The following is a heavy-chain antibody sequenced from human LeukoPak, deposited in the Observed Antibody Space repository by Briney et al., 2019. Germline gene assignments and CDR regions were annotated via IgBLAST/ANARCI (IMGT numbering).Heavy chain of an antibody. D-gene: IGHD2-2*01. J-gene: IGHJ4*02. CDR1: GFTFSSYA. Sequence: GGSLRLSCAASGFTFSSYAMSWVRQAPGKGLAWVSAISGSGGSTYYADSVQGRFTISRDNSKNTLYLQMNSLRAEDTAVYYCAKVAGVVVPAAPKMYYFDYWGQGTLVTVSS. CDR3: AKVAGVVVPAAPKMYYFDY. CDR2: ISGSGGST. V-gene: IGHV3-23*01.